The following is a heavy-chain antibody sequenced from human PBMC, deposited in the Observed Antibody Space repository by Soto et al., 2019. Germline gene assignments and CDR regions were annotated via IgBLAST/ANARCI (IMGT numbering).Heavy chain of an antibody. Sequence: SETLSLTCTVSGGSISSYYWSWIRQPPGKGLEWIGYIYYSGSTNYNPSLKSRVTISVDTSKNQFSLKLSSVTAADTAVYYCARGRRSCSGGSCYYFDYWGQGTLVTVSS. CDR3: ARGRRSCSGGSCYYFDY. J-gene: IGHJ4*02. CDR1: GGSISSYY. V-gene: IGHV4-59*01. D-gene: IGHD2-15*01. CDR2: IYYSGST.